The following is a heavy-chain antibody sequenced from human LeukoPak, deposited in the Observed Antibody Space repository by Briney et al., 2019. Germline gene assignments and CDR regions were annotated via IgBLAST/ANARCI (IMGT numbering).Heavy chain of an antibody. V-gene: IGHV3-7*03. D-gene: IGHD3-10*01. Sequence: PGGSLRLSCAASGFTFSSYSMNWVRQAPGKGLEWVANIKQDGSEKYYVDSVKGRFTISRDNAKNSLYLQMNSLKTEDTAVYYCTTDQASRGKTKLLWFGELSNLDYWGQGTLVTVSS. CDR2: IKQDGSEK. CDR1: GFTFSSYS. CDR3: TTDQASRGKTKLLWFGELSNLDY. J-gene: IGHJ4*02.